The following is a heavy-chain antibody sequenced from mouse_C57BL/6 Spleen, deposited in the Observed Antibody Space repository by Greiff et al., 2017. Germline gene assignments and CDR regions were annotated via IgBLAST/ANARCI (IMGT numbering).Heavy chain of an antibody. CDR2: IYPGDGDT. J-gene: IGHJ3*01. Sequence: QVQLQQPGPELVKPGASVKISCKASGYAFSSSWMNWVKQRPGKGLEWIGRIYPGDGDTNYNVKFKGKATLTADKSSSTAYMQLSSLTSEDSAVYFCARDSSGYGFAYWGQGTLVTVSA. V-gene: IGHV1-82*01. CDR3: ARDSSGYGFAY. CDR1: GYAFSSSW. D-gene: IGHD3-2*02.